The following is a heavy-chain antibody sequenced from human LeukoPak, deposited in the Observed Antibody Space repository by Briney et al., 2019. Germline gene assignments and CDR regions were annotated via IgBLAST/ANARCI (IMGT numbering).Heavy chain of an antibody. CDR3: TRLVTMVRGPTSYYYYYYMDV. D-gene: IGHD3-10*01. Sequence: GGSLRLSCAASGFTFSGSAMHWVCQASGKRLEWVGRIRSKANSYATAYAASVKGRFTISRDDSKNTAYLQMNSLKTEDTAVYYCTRLVTMVRGPTSYYYYYYMDVWGKGTTVTVSS. CDR1: GFTFSGSA. CDR2: IRSKANSYAT. J-gene: IGHJ6*03. V-gene: IGHV3-73*01.